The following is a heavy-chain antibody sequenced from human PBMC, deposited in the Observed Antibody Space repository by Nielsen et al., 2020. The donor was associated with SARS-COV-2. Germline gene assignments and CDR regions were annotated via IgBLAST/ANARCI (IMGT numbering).Heavy chain of an antibody. CDR2: ISSDGSST. V-gene: IGHV3-74*01. J-gene: IGHJ6*02. D-gene: IGHD1-26*01. CDR1: GFTITNYW. CDR3: ARRGSYGSYFGLDV. Sequence: GESLKISCAASGFTITNYWMHWVRQAPGKGLVWVSRISSDGSSTRYADSVKGRFTISRDNAKNTLFLQMNSLTAEDTAVYYCARRGSYGSYFGLDVWGRGTTVTVSS.